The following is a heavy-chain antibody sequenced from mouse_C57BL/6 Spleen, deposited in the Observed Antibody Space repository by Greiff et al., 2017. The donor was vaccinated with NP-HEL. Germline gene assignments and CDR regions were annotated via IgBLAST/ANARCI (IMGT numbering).Heavy chain of an antibody. Sequence: VQLQQSVAELVRPGASVKLSCTASGFNIKNTYMHWVKQRPEQGLEWIGRIDPANGNTKYAPKFQGKAPITADTSSNTAYLQLSSLTSEDTAIYYCARSPYYYGSSSYWYFDVWGTGTTVTVSS. CDR1: GFNIKNTY. CDR3: ARSPYYYGSSSYWYFDV. J-gene: IGHJ1*03. V-gene: IGHV14-3*01. D-gene: IGHD1-1*01. CDR2: IDPANGNT.